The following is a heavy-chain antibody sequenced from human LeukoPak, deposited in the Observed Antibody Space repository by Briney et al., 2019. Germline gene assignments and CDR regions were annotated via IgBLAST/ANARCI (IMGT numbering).Heavy chain of an antibody. J-gene: IGHJ4*02. D-gene: IGHD3-16*02. CDR1: GFTFYNHG. CDR2: IWYDGNNK. Sequence: SGGSLRLSCAASGFTFYNHGMHWVRQAPGKGLEWVAVIWYDGNNKYYADSVKGRFTVSRENSKNTLYLQMNSLRAEDTAVYYCARELQQYDYVWGSYRLGYWGQGTLVTVS. CDR3: ARELQQYDYVWGSYRLGY. V-gene: IGHV3-33*01.